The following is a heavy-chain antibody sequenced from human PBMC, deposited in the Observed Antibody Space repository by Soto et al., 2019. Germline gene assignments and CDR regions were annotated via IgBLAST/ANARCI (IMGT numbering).Heavy chain of an antibody. V-gene: IGHV5-10-1*01. Sequence: GESLKISCKGSGYSFTSYWITWVRQMPGKGLEWTGRFDASDPSTNYSPSFRGHVTISSDRSTNTAYLQWSSLKASDTAMYYCARGVKMATPHKYYFDYWGQGTLVTVSS. D-gene: IGHD5-12*01. CDR2: FDASDPST. J-gene: IGHJ4*02. CDR3: ARGVKMATPHKYYFDY. CDR1: GYSFTSYW.